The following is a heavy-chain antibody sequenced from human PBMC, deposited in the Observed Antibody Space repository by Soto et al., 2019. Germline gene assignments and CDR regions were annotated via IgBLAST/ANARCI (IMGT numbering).Heavy chain of an antibody. CDR1: GGSFSGYY. CDR3: ATESASYSDVLDGFHI. CDR2: INHSGST. D-gene: IGHD3-10*02. Sequence: PSETLSLTCAAYGGSFSGYYWSWIRQPPGKGLEWIGEINHSGSTNYNPSLKSRVTMSVDMSKSEFSLRLTSVTAADTAVYYCATESASYSDVLDGFHIWGQGTTVTVS. J-gene: IGHJ3*02. V-gene: IGHV4-34*01.